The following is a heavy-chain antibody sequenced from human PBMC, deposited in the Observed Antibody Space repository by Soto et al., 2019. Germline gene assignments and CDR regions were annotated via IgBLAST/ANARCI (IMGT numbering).Heavy chain of an antibody. D-gene: IGHD6-6*01. V-gene: IGHV5-10-1*01. Sequence: GESLKLSCKGSGYRFTNHWISWVRQMPGKGLEWMGRIDPSDSYNNYSPSFQGRVTISADKSISTAYLQWSSLQASDTAMYFCARHGDSSSPNWFDPWGQGTLVTVSS. CDR2: IDPSDSYN. CDR1: GYRFTNHW. J-gene: IGHJ5*02. CDR3: ARHGDSSSPNWFDP.